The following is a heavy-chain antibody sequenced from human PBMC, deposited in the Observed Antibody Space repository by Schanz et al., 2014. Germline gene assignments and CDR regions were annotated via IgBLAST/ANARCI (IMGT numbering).Heavy chain of an antibody. J-gene: IGHJ4*02. V-gene: IGHV1-3*01. Sequence: QVQLVQSWAEVKGPGASVKVSCKASGYSFTPFPIHWVRQAPGQRLEWMGWINAGTGNTEYSQKFQGRVTITRDTLASTAYMEVNSLRSEDTAVYFCARSGSSNWFFFDYWGQGTLVTVSS. D-gene: IGHD6-13*01. CDR1: GYSFTPFP. CDR3: ARSGSSNWFFFDY. CDR2: INAGTGNT.